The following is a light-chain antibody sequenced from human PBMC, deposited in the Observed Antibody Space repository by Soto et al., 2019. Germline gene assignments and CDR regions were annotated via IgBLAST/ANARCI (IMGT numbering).Light chain of an antibody. V-gene: IGKV3-20*01. Sequence: EIVMTLSPATLSVSPGERATLSCRASQSVSSSYLAWYQQKPGQAPRLLIYGASSSATGLPDRFSGSGSGTDFTLTITRLEPEDFAVYYCQQYGGSPRTFGQGTNV. CDR1: QSVSSSY. CDR3: QQYGGSPRT. J-gene: IGKJ1*01. CDR2: GAS.